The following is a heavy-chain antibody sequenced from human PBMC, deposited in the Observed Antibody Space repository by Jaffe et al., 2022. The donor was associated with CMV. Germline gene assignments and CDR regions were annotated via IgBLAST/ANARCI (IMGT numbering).Heavy chain of an antibody. CDR3: ARDDSSGHKRGAFDY. CDR1: GFTVSSNY. CDR2: IYSGGST. D-gene: IGHD3-22*01. J-gene: IGHJ4*02. V-gene: IGHV3-66*01. Sequence: EVQLVESGGGLVQPGGSLRLSCAASGFTVSSNYMSWVRQAPGKGLEWVSVIYSGGSTYYADSVKGRFTISRDNSKNTLYLQMNSLRAEDTAVYYCARDDSSGHKRGAFDYWGQGTLVTVSS.